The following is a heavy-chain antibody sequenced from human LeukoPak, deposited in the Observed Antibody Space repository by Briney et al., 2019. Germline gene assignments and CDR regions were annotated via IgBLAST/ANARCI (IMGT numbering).Heavy chain of an antibody. Sequence: GGSLRLSCAASGFTFSSYAMSWFRKAPGKGLEWVSAISGSGGSTYYADSVKGRFTISRDNSKNTLYLQMNSLRAEDTAVYYCAKDSYYYDSSGYPWGQGTMVTVSS. CDR3: AKDSYYYDSSGYP. CDR1: GFTFSSYA. J-gene: IGHJ3*01. V-gene: IGHV3-23*01. D-gene: IGHD3-22*01. CDR2: ISGSGGST.